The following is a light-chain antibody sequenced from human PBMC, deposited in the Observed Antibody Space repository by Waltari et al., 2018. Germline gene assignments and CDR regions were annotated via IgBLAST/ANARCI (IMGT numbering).Light chain of an antibody. CDR2: WAS. Sequence: DIVMTQSPDSLAVSLSERATINCKSSQSVLYSSNSRNYLAWFQQKPGQPPKLVIYWASTRESGVPDRFSGSGSGTDFTLTISSLQAEDVAIYYCQQYYSAPRTFGQGTKVEIK. CDR3: QQYYSAPRT. V-gene: IGKV4-1*01. CDR1: QSVLYSSNSRNY. J-gene: IGKJ1*01.